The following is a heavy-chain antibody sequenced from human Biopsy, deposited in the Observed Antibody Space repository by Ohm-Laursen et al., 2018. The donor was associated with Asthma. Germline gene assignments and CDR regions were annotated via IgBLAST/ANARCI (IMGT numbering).Heavy chain of an antibody. CDR1: GYTFTDYS. D-gene: IGHD7-27*01. V-gene: IGHV1-2*06. CDR3: ARVQKSPGDRWFDP. CDR2: INPNGGAT. Sequence: GASVKVSCKASGYTFTDYSIHWVRQAPGQGLERMGRINPNGGATTYAQKFQGRVTMTRDTSISTAYMELSRLTSDDTAVYYCARVQKSPGDRWFDPWGQGTLVTVSS. J-gene: IGHJ5*02.